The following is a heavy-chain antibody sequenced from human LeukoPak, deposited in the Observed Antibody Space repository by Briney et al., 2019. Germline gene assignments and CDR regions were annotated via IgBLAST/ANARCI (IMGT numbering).Heavy chain of an antibody. D-gene: IGHD6-13*01. Sequence: GGSLRLPCAASGFTVSSYAMSWVRQAPGKGLEWVSAISGSGGSTYYADSVKGRFTISRDNSKNTLYLQMNSLRAEDTAVYYCAKDSVYSSRRFDPWGQGTLVTVSS. V-gene: IGHV3-23*01. CDR1: GFTVSSYA. CDR3: AKDSVYSSRRFDP. CDR2: ISGSGGST. J-gene: IGHJ5*02.